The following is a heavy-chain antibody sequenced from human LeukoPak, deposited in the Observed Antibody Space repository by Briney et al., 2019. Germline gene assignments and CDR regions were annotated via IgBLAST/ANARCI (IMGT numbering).Heavy chain of an antibody. D-gene: IGHD1-26*01. CDR2: INPSGDPT. V-gene: IGHV1-46*01. Sequence: ASVKVSCKASGYTFTGYYMHWVRQAPGQGLEWVGIINPSGDPTTYAQKFQGRVTMTSDMSTSTVYMELSSLRSEDTAVYYCAKDAVGGTYVRYFDSWGQGTLVTVSS. CDR3: AKDAVGGTYVRYFDS. CDR1: GYTFTGYY. J-gene: IGHJ4*02.